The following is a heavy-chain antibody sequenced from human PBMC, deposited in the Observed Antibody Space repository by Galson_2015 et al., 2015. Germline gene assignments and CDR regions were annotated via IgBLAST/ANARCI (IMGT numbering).Heavy chain of an antibody. J-gene: IGHJ3*02. CDR3: ARVGYYDSSGYPDAFDT. V-gene: IGHV3-7*01. CDR1: GFTFSSYW. D-gene: IGHD3-22*01. CDR2: IKQDGSEK. Sequence: SLRLSCAASGFTFSSYWMSWVRQAPGKGLEWVANIKQDGSEKYYVDSVKGRFTISRDNAKNSLYLQMNSLRAEDTAVYYCARVGYYDSSGYPDAFDTWGQGTMVTVSS.